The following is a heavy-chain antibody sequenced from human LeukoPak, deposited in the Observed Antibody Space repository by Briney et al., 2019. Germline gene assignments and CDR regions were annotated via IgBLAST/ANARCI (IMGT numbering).Heavy chain of an antibody. J-gene: IGHJ4*02. V-gene: IGHV3-48*01. D-gene: IGHD7-27*01. CDR1: GLTISSYS. CDR3: AKGDVSVTREFDY. CDR2: ISSGSSTI. Sequence: PGGSLRLSCAASGLTISSYSMNWVRQAPGKGLQWVSYISSGSSTIYYADSVKGRLTISRDNAKNSLYLQMNSLRAEDTAVYYCAKGDVSVTREFDYWGQGTLVTVSS.